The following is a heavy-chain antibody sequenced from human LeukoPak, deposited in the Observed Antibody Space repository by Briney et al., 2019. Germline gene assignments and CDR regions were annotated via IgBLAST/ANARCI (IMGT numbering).Heavy chain of an antibody. CDR3: ARASELLRYFDWLRNWGVDY. Sequence: ASVKVSCKASGYTFTSYAMNWVRQAPGQGLEWMGWINTNTGNPTYAQGFTGRFVFSLDTSVSTAYLQISSLKAEDTAVYYCARASELLRYFDWLRNWGVDYWGQGTLVTVSS. J-gene: IGHJ4*02. CDR2: INTNTGNP. D-gene: IGHD3-9*01. V-gene: IGHV7-4-1*02. CDR1: GYTFTSYA.